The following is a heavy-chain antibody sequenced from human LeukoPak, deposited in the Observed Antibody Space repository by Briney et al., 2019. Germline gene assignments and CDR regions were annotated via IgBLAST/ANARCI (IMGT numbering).Heavy chain of an antibody. J-gene: IGHJ4*02. CDR1: GFTFSDYW. CDR3: AGDKATVTTLAVY. CDR2: IKEDGTEK. Sequence: GGSLRLSCAASGFTFSDYWMSWVRQAPGKGLEWVANIKEDGTEKYYVDSVKGRFTISRDNAKNSLSLQMNSLRVEDTAVYYCAGDKATVTTLAVYWGQGTLVTVSS. D-gene: IGHD4-17*01. V-gene: IGHV3-7*01.